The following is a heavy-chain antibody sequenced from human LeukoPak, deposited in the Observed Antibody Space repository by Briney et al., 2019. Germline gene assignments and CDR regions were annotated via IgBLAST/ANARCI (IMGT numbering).Heavy chain of an antibody. D-gene: IGHD6-25*01. CDR3: ARDVAATGFDP. Sequence: SETLSLTCSVSGDSINNRNWWNWVRQAPGKGLEWIGEIYHTGSTNYNPSLKSRVTISVDKSRKQFSLRLTSVTAADTAIYYCARDVAATGFDPWGQGILVTVSS. V-gene: IGHV4-4*02. CDR2: IYHTGST. J-gene: IGHJ5*02. CDR1: GDSINNRNW.